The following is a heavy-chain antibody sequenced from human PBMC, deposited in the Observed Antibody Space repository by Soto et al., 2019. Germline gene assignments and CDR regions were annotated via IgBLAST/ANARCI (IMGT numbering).Heavy chain of an antibody. Sequence: EVQLLESGGGLVQPGGSLRLSCAASGFTFSSYAMSWVRQAPGKGLEWVSAISGSGGSTYYADSVKGRFTISRDNSKNPLYLQMNRLRAEDTAVHYCAKSFSDYGSGSYPLYYYYSYLDVLGRGTTVSVSS. V-gene: IGHV3-23*01. CDR2: ISGSGGST. J-gene: IGHJ6*03. D-gene: IGHD3-10*01. CDR1: GFTFSSYA. CDR3: AKSFSDYGSGSYPLYYYYSYLDV.